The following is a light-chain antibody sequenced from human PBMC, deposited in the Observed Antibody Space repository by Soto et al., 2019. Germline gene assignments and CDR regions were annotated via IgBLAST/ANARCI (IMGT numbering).Light chain of an antibody. V-gene: IGKV1-27*01. CDR2: ATS. CDR1: QGSRNY. CDR3: QKYDNVPLT. Sequence: GDRVTITCRASQGSRNYLAWYQQKPGKIPKLLMYATSTLQSGIPSRFSGSGYGTDFTLTISSLQPEDVATYYCQKYDNVPLTFGGGTKVEI. J-gene: IGKJ4*01.